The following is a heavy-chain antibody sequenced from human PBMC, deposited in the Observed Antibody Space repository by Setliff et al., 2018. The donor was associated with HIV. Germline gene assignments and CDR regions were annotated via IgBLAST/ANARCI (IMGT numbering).Heavy chain of an antibody. Sequence: PSETLSLTCTVSGGSVTSYYWSWISQSPEKGLEWIGYIYHTGITKYNPSLTSRLSTSIDTSKNQFSLSLTSVTAADTAVYYCARGSWKDGAHGYFFDYWGQGTLVTVSA. CDR3: ARGSWKDGAHGYFFDY. CDR2: IYHTGIT. CDR1: GGSVTSYY. V-gene: IGHV4-59*02. D-gene: IGHD1-1*01. J-gene: IGHJ4*02.